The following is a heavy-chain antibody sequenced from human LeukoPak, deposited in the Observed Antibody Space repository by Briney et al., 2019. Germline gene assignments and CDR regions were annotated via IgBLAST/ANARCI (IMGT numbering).Heavy chain of an antibody. CDR2: IYADGSS. CDR3: ARGYYYHR. V-gene: IGHV4-61*02. D-gene: IGHD3-22*01. J-gene: IGHJ4*02. CDR1: GGSVSSDNSY. Sequence: SETLSLTCTASGGSVSSDNSYWNWIRQPAGKGLEWIGRIYADGSSTYNPSLKSRVTISVEAPKNQFSLRLSSLTAADTAVYYCARGYYYHRWGQGTLVTVSS.